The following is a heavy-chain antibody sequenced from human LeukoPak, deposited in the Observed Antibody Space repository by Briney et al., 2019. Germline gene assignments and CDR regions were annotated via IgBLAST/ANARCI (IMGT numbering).Heavy chain of an antibody. CDR1: GGSISSGGYY. CDR2: IYYSGST. D-gene: IGHD6-13*01. V-gene: IGHV4-31*03. CDR3: ARGWQQLAKPFDY. Sequence: PSETLSLTCTVSGGSISSGGYYWSWIRQHPGKGLEWIGYIYYSGSTYYNPSLKSRVTISVDTSKNQFSLKLSSVTAADTAVYYCARGWQQLAKPFDYWGQGTLVTVSS. J-gene: IGHJ4*02.